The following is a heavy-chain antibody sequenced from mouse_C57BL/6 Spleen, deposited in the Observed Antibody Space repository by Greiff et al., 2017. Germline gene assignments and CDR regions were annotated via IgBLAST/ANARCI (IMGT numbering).Heavy chain of an antibody. J-gene: IGHJ4*01. D-gene: IGHD3-2*02. CDR1: GYTFTSYW. CDR3: ARSGRAQGPDYAMDY. CDR2: IYPGSGST. Sequence: QVQLQQPGAELVKPGASVKMSCKASGYTFTSYWITWVKQRPGQGLEWIGDIYPGSGSTNYNEKFKSKATLTVDTSSSTAYMQLSSLTSEDSAVYYCARSGRAQGPDYAMDYWGQGTSVTVSS. V-gene: IGHV1-55*01.